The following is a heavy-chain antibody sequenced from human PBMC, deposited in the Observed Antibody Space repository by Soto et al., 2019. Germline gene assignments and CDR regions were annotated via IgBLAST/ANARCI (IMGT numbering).Heavy chain of an antibody. V-gene: IGHV3-7*03. Sequence: EVQLVESGGGLVQPGGSPRLSCAASGFTFSSYWMSWVRQAPGKGLEWVANIKQDGSEKYYVDSVKGRFTISRDNAKNSLYLQMNSLRAEDTAVYYCARFGGSSSVHYYYYGMDVWGQGTTVTVSS. J-gene: IGHJ6*02. D-gene: IGHD6-6*01. CDR2: IKQDGSEK. CDR1: GFTFSSYW. CDR3: ARFGGSSSVHYYYYGMDV.